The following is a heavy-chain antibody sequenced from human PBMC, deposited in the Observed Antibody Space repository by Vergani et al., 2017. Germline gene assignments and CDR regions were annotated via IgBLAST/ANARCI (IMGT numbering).Heavy chain of an antibody. Sequence: QLQLQESGPGLVKPSETLSLTCTVSGGSFSRSSYYWGWIRQPPGKGLEWIGSIYYSGSTSYNPSLKSRVTISVDTSKNQFSLKLSSVTAADTAVYYCARVHSSGWFDAFDIWGQGTMVTVSS. CDR2: IYYSGST. V-gene: IGHV4-39*07. CDR1: GGSFSRSSYY. CDR3: ARVHSSGWFDAFDI. J-gene: IGHJ3*02. D-gene: IGHD6-19*01.